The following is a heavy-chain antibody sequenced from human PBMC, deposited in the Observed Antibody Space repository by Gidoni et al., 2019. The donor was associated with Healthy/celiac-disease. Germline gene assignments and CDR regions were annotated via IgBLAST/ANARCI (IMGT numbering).Heavy chain of an antibody. V-gene: IGHV3-30*18. D-gene: IGHD4-17*01. CDR3: AKDGPYGDVDYYYGMDV. CDR2: ISYDGSNK. Sequence: QVQLVESGGGVVQPGRSLRLSCAASGFTFSSYGMHWVRQAPGKGLEWVAVISYDGSNKYYADSVKGRFTISRDNSKNTLYLQMSSLRAEDTAVYYCAKDGPYGDVDYYYGMDVWGQGTTVTVSS. J-gene: IGHJ6*02. CDR1: GFTFSSYG.